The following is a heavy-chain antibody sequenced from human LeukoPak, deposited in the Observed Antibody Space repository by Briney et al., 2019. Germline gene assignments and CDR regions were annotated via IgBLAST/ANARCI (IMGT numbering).Heavy chain of an antibody. CDR2: IYSDGST. V-gene: IGHV3-53*01. CDR3: AGGTVTTLGLGY. J-gene: IGHJ4*02. Sequence: GGSLRLSCAASGFTFSSNYMSWVRQAPGKGLEWVSVIYSDGSTYYVDSVKGRFTISRDNAKNSLYLQMNSLRAEDTAVYYCAGGTVTTLGLGYWGQGTLVTVSS. D-gene: IGHD4-17*01. CDR1: GFTFSSNY.